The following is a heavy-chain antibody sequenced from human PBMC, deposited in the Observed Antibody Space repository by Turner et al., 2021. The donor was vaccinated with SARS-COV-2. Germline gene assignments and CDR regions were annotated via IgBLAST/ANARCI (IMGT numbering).Heavy chain of an antibody. CDR1: GYTFSDYY. CDR2: INPNTGDA. D-gene: IGHD2-2*01. Sequence: QVQLVQSGAEVKIPGASLKVSCKASGYTFSDYYIHWVRQAPGQGLEWMGWINPNTGDATSAQKFQGRVTMTRDTSINTAYVDLSRLRSDDTAVYYCARDRLIHQDYYYGMDVWGQGTTVTVSS. CDR3: ARDRLIHQDYYYGMDV. V-gene: IGHV1-2*02. J-gene: IGHJ6*02.